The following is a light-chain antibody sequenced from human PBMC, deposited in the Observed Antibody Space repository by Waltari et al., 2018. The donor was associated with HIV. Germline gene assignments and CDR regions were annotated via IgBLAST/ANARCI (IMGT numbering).Light chain of an antibody. Sequence: DVLATQFPLSLTVSPGESASISCRATESLSHSNGRNYLDWYFQRPGHTPRLLIYLASNRASGVPDRFVGGGSGTDFTLRITRVEAADVGIYFCLQNIRAPFAFGQGT. CDR1: ESLSHSNGRNY. J-gene: IGKJ2*01. CDR3: LQNIRAPFA. CDR2: LAS. V-gene: IGKV2-28*01.